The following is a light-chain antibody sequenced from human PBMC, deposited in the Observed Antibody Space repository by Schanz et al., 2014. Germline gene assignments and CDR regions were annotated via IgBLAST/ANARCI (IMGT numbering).Light chain of an antibody. CDR1: TSNIGSGFQ. V-gene: IGLV1-40*01. Sequence: QSVLTQPPSVSGAPGQRVTISCNGSTSNIGSGFQVHWYRQLPGSAPTLVIYANTLRPSGVPDRFSGSKSGTSASLAVTGLQTEDEADYYCCSYGGDNIFVKFGGGTKLTVL. J-gene: IGLJ2*01. CDR3: CSYGGDNIFVK. CDR2: ANT.